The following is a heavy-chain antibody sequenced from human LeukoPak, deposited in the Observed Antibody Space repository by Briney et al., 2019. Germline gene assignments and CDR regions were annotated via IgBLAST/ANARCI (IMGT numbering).Heavy chain of an antibody. D-gene: IGHD3-10*01. J-gene: IGHJ4*02. V-gene: IGHV1-18*01. CDR1: GYTFTSYG. Sequence: ASVKVSCKASGYTFTSYGISWVRQAPGQGLEWMGWISAYNGNTNYAQKLQGRVTMTTDTSTSTAYMELRSLRSDDTAVYYCARGLILYGSGSYYNGGSGYWGQGTLVTVSS. CDR3: ARGLILYGSGSYYNGGSGY. CDR2: ISAYNGNT.